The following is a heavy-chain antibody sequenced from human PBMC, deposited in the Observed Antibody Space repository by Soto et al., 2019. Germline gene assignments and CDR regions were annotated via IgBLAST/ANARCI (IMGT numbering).Heavy chain of an antibody. Sequence: GGSLRLSCAASGFTFSSYSIYWVRQAPGKGLEWVSGISGSGSGTYYADSVKGRFTISRDNSKNTLYLQMNSLRASDTAIYYCTKGATSPFDSWGQGTRVTVSS. CDR2: ISGSGSGT. CDR3: TKGATSPFDS. CDR1: GFTFSSYS. J-gene: IGHJ4*02. D-gene: IGHD3-16*01. V-gene: IGHV3-23*01.